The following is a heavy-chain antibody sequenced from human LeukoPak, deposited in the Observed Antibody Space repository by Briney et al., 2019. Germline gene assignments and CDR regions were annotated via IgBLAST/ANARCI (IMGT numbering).Heavy chain of an antibody. J-gene: IGHJ5*02. CDR1: GYTFTSYG. CDR3: ARAAVRGALYNWFDP. CDR2: ISAYNGNT. D-gene: IGHD3-10*01. Sequence: ASVKVSCKASGYTFTSYGISWVRQAPGQGLEWMGWISAYNGNTNYAQRFQGRVTMTRDTSISTAYMELSRLRSDDTAVYYCARAAVRGALYNWFDPWGQGTLVTVSS. V-gene: IGHV1-18*01.